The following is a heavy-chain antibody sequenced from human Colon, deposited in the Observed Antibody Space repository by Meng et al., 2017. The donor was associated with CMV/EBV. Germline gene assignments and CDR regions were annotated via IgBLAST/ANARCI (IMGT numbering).Heavy chain of an antibody. J-gene: IGHJ4*02. CDR2: ISYDGSIK. CDR3: VRVGDYPGGYFDY. CDR1: GFTFSSSG. D-gene: IGHD4-17*01. Sequence: LSLTCAASGFTFSSSGMHWVRQAPGKGLEWVALISYDGSIKYYVDSVKGRFTISRDNSKNTLSLQMNSLRADDTAVYYCVRVGDYPGGYFDYWGLGTLVTVSS. V-gene: IGHV3-30*19.